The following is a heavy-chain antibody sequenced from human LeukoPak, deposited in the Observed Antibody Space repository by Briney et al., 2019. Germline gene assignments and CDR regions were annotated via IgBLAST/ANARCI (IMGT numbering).Heavy chain of an antibody. CDR3: AKDGSWGVRGFYY. CDR1: GFTFSSYA. J-gene: IGHJ4*02. D-gene: IGHD3-10*01. V-gene: IGHV3-23*01. CDR2: ISGSGGST. Sequence: PGGSLRLTCAASGFTFSSYAMSWVRQAPGKGLEWVSAISGSGGSTYYADSVKGRFTISRDNSKNTLYLQMNSLRAEDTAVYYCAKDGSWGVRGFYYWGQGTLVTVSS.